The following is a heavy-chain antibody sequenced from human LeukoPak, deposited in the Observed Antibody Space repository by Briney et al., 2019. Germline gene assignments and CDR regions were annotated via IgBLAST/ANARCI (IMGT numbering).Heavy chain of an antibody. J-gene: IGHJ3*02. D-gene: IGHD3-22*01. CDR2: IIPIFGTA. V-gene: IGHV1-69*13. CDR1: GGTFSSYA. Sequence: SVKVSCKASGGTFSSYAISWVRQDPGQGLEWMGGIIPIFGTANYAQKFQGRVTITADESTSTAYMELNRLTSDDTAVYFCAREMDSSEAFDIWGQGTLVTVSS. CDR3: AREMDSSEAFDI.